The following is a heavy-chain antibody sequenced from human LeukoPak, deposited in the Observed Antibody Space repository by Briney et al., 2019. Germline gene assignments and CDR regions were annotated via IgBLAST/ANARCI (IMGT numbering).Heavy chain of an antibody. J-gene: IGHJ4*02. Sequence: GGSLTLSCAASGFSFSNAWMGWVRQAPGKGLEWVGRIKSKTDEETRGYAAPVKGRFAISRDDSENTLFLRMKSLKAEDTAVYYCATVRTEDRFDYWGQGTLVTVSS. CDR3: ATVRTEDRFDY. CDR1: GFSFSNAW. CDR2: IKSKTDEETR. V-gene: IGHV3-15*01.